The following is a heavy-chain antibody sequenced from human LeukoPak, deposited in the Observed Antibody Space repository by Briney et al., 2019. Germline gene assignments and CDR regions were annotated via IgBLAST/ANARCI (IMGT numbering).Heavy chain of an antibody. CDR1: GGSFSGYY. J-gene: IGHJ4*02. CDR3: ARARFGISGYMYYFDY. D-gene: IGHD3-22*01. V-gene: IGHV4-34*01. CDR2: INHSGST. Sequence: SETLSLTCAVYGGSFSGYYWSWIRQPPGKGLEWIGEINHSGSTNYNPSLKSRVTISVDTSKNQFSLKLSSVTAADTAVYYCARARFGISGYMYYFDYWGQGTLVTVSS.